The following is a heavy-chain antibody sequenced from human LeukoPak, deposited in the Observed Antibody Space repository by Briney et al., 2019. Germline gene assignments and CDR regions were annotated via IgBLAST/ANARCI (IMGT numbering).Heavy chain of an antibody. V-gene: IGHV3-30*02. CDR2: IRYDGSNK. CDR1: GFTFSSYA. Sequence: GGSLRLSCAASGFTFSSYAMHWVRQAPGKGLEWVAFIRYDGSNKYYADSVKGRFTISRDNSKNTLYLQMNSLRAEDTAVYYCAKGTGSGWFPYYYYYYMDVWGKGTTVTISS. J-gene: IGHJ6*03. D-gene: IGHD6-19*01. CDR3: AKGTGSGWFPYYYYYYMDV.